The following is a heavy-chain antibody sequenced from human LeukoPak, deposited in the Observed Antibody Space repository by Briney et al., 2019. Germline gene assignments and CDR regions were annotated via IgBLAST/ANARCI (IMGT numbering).Heavy chain of an antibody. CDR1: GGTFSSYA. J-gene: IGHJ4*02. V-gene: IGHV1-69*04. Sequence: SVKVSCKASGGTFSSYAISWVRQAPGQGLEWMGRIIPILGIANYAQKFQGRVTITADKSTSTAYMELSSLRSEDTAVYYCAREPYYYDSSGYYGIDYWGQGTLVTVSS. CDR3: AREPYYYDSSGYYGIDY. CDR2: IIPILGIA. D-gene: IGHD3-22*01.